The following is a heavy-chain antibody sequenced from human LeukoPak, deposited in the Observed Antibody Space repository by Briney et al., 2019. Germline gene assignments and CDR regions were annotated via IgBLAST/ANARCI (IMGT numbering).Heavy chain of an antibody. CDR1: GFTFSSYA. Sequence: GGSLRLSCAASGFTFSSYAMSWVRQAPGKGLEWVSAISGSGGSTYYADSVKGRFTISRDNAKNSLYLQMNSLRAEDTAVYYCARVHYGGNSSVDYWGQGTLVTVSS. D-gene: IGHD4-23*01. J-gene: IGHJ4*02. V-gene: IGHV3-23*01. CDR3: ARVHYGGNSSVDY. CDR2: ISGSGGST.